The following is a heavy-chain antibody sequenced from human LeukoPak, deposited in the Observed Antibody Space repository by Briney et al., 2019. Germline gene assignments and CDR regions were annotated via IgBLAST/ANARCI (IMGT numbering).Heavy chain of an antibody. J-gene: IGHJ4*02. D-gene: IGHD3-10*01. CDR3: ARDPSITMVRGVINDDY. CDR2: ISSSSSYI. Sequence: GGSLRLSCAASGFTFSSYSMNWVRQAPGKGLEWVSSISSSSSYIYYADSVKGRFTISRDNAKNSLYLQMNSLRAEDTAAYYCARDPSITMVRGVINDDYWGQGTLVTVSS. CDR1: GFTFSSYS. V-gene: IGHV3-21*01.